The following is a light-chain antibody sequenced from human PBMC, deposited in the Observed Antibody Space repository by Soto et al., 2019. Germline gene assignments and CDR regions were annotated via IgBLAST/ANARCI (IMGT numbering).Light chain of an antibody. Sequence: DIQMTQSPSSVSASVGARVTITCRASQGISSWLAWYQQKPGKAPKLLIYAASGLQSGVPSRFSGRGSGTAFTLSISSLQPEEFGTYSGQQANSFCRVTFGPGNKVDIK. CDR3: QQANSFCRVT. V-gene: IGKV1-12*01. CDR2: AAS. J-gene: IGKJ3*01. CDR1: QGISSW.